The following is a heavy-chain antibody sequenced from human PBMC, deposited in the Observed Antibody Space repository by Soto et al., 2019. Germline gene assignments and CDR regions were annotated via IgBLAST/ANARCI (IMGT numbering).Heavy chain of an antibody. V-gene: IGHV3-7*01. CDR1: GFILRSSW. CDR3: ARPGTSIAFDI. J-gene: IGHJ3*02. CDR2: IKEDGSEK. Sequence: GGSLGLSCAACGFILRSSWMGGVRQAPGKGLEWVANIKEDGSEKYYVDSVKGRFTISKDNAKNSLYLQMNSLRAEDTAVYYCARPGTSIAFDIWGQGTMVTVSS. D-gene: IGHD6-6*01.